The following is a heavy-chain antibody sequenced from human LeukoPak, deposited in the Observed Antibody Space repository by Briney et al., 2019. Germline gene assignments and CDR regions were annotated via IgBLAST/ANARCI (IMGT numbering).Heavy chain of an antibody. Sequence: GGSLRLSCAASGFTFNNYAMSWFRQTPGRGLEWVSAISGSGDRTYYAESVKGRFSISRDNSKNTLYLQMHSLRAEDTAEYYCGKRELWHGSGEDAWGQGTTVTVSS. J-gene: IGHJ6*02. D-gene: IGHD3-10*01. V-gene: IGHV3-23*01. CDR2: ISGSGDRT. CDR1: GFTFNNYA. CDR3: GKRELWHGSGEDA.